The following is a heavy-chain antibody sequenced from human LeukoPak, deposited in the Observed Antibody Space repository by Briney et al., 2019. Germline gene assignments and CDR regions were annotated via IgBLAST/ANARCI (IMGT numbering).Heavy chain of an antibody. CDR1: GSTFSGYA. J-gene: IGHJ4*02. CDR2: ISYGATNE. V-gene: IGHV3-30-3*01. CDR3: ARDRDYYGSGSYTPDY. D-gene: IGHD3-10*01. Sequence: GGSLRLSCASSGSTFSGYAMHWVRQAPGKGLDWVAAISYGATNESYADSVKGRFTISRDNSKNTLYLLMDSLRAEDTALYYCARDRDYYGSGSYTPDYWGQGTLVTVSS.